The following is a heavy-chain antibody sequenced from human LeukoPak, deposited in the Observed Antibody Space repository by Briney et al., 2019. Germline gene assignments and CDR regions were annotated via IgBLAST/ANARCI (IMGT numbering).Heavy chain of an antibody. J-gene: IGHJ5*02. CDR2: IYYSGST. D-gene: IGHD5-18*01. V-gene: IGHV4-39*01. CDR3: VSHVSYGYHFNWFAT. CDR1: GGSISSSSYY. Sequence: SETLSLTCTVSGGSISSSSYYWGWIRQPPGKGLEWIGSIYYSGSTYYNPSLKSRVTISVDTSKNQFSLQLSYVTAAHTPVHYCVSHVSYGYHFNWFATWGQGTLVTVSS.